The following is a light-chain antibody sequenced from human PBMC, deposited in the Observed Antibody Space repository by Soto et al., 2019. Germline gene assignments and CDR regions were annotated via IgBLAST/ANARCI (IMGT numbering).Light chain of an antibody. CDR2: EAS. V-gene: IGKV1-5*03. CDR3: QQYGKYSWT. J-gene: IGKJ1*01. CDR1: QNINSW. Sequence: IQITQSPSMLTASVGDRVAITCRSSQNINSWLAWYQQKPGKAPKLLIYEASSLESGVPSRFGGSGSGTEFTLTISGLQPEDFAAYYCQQYGKYSWTFGQGTKVDIK.